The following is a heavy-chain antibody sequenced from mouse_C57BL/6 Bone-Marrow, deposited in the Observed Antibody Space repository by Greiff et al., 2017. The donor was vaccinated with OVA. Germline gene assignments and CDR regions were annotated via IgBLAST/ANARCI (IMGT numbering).Heavy chain of an antibody. J-gene: IGHJ3*01. V-gene: IGHV1-80*01. Sequence: QVQLQQSGAELVKPGASVKISCKASGYAFSSYWMNWVKQRPGKGLEWIGQIYPGDGDTNYNGKFKGKATLTADKSSSTAYMQLSSLTSEDSAVYFCAREGGNYYDYDGFAYWGQGTLVTVSA. D-gene: IGHD2-4*01. CDR2: IYPGDGDT. CDR1: GYAFSSYW. CDR3: AREGGNYYDYDGFAY.